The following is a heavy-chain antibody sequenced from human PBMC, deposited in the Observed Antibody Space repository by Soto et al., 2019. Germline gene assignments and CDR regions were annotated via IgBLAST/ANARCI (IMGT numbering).Heavy chain of an antibody. CDR1: GFTFSSYA. J-gene: IGHJ3*02. CDR3: AKDTQGDDYGDYPGLDAFDI. Sequence: PGGSLRLSCAASGFTFSSYAMSWVRQAPGKGLEWVSAISGSGGSTYYADSVKGRFTISRDNSKNTLYLQMNSLRAEDTAVYYCAKDTQGDDYGDYPGLDAFDIWGQGTMVTVSS. D-gene: IGHD4-17*01. CDR2: ISGSGGST. V-gene: IGHV3-23*01.